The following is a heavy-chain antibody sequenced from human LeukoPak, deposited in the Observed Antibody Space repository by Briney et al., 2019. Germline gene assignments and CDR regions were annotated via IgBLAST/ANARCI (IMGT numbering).Heavy chain of an antibody. Sequence: ASVKVSCKASGYTFTGYYMHWVRQAPGQGLEWMGWINPNSGGTNYAQKFQGRVTMTRDTSISTAYMELSRLRSDDTAVYYCARDQYYDSSGYYPDAFDIWGQGTMVTVSS. D-gene: IGHD3-22*01. CDR1: GYTFTGYY. CDR2: INPNSGGT. J-gene: IGHJ3*02. V-gene: IGHV1-2*02. CDR3: ARDQYYDSSGYYPDAFDI.